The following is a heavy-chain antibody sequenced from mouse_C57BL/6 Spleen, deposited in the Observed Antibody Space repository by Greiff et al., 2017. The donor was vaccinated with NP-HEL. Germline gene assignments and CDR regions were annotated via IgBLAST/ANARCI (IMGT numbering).Heavy chain of an antibody. CDR1: GYTFTSYW. CDR3: AREGNDGYYLNAMDY. D-gene: IGHD2-3*01. Sequence: QVQLQQPGAELVRPGSSVKLSCKASGYTFTSYWMDWVKQRPGQGLEWIGNIYPSDSETHYNQKFKDKATLTVDKSSSTAYMQLSSLTSEDSAVYYGAREGNDGYYLNAMDYWGQGTSVTVSS. CDR2: IYPSDSET. J-gene: IGHJ4*01. V-gene: IGHV1-61*01.